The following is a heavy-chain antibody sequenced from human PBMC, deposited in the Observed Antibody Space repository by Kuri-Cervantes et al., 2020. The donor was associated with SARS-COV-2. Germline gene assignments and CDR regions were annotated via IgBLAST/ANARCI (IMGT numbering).Heavy chain of an antibody. Sequence: GGSLRLSCAASGFTFSNYWMSWVRQAPGKGLEWVANIKQDGSEKYYVDSVKGRFTISRHNSNNTLFLQMSSLRPEDTGVYYCARVRIYPYFMDVWGKGTTVTVSS. J-gene: IGHJ6*03. V-gene: IGHV3-7*03. D-gene: IGHD2-21*01. CDR2: IKQDGSEK. CDR1: GFTFSNYW. CDR3: ARVRIYPYFMDV.